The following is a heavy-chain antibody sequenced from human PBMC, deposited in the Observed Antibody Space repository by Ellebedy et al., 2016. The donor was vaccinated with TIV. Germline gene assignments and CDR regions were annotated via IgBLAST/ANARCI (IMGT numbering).Heavy chain of an antibody. CDR3: AREPYDILTGYYNYFDY. D-gene: IGHD3-9*01. CDR1: GGSISNYF. J-gene: IGHJ4*02. V-gene: IGHV4-59*01. CDR2: IYYTGST. Sequence: PGGSLRLSCTVSGGSISNYFWSWIRQPPGKGLEWIGYIYYTGSTNYNPSLKSRVNISVDTSKNQFSLKLSSVTAADTAVYYCAREPYDILTGYYNYFDYWGQGTLVTVSS.